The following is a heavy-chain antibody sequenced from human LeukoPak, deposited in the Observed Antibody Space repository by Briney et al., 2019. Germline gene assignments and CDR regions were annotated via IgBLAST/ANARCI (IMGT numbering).Heavy chain of an antibody. CDR1: GGSLSSYY. D-gene: IGHD4-17*01. V-gene: IGHV4-59*01. J-gene: IGHJ6*02. CDR2: IYYSGST. CDR3: ARSLRGNGMDV. Sequence: SETLSLTCTVSGGSLSSYYWSWIRQPPGKGLEWIGYIYYSGSTNYNPSLKSRVTISVDTSKNQFSLKLSSVTAADTAVYYCARSLRGNGMDVWGQGTTVTVSS.